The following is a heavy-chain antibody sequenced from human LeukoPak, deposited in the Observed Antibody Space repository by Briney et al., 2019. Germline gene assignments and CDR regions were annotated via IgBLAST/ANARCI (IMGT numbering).Heavy chain of an antibody. CDR2: INPNSGGA. CDR3: AKGGGSSSPLFVD. D-gene: IGHD6-6*01. J-gene: IGHJ4*02. CDR1: GYTFTCYY. Sequence: ASVKVSCKASGYTFTCYYMHWVRQAPGQGLEWMGWINPNSGGANYAQKFQGRVTMTRDTSISTAYMELSRLRSDDTAVYYCAKGGGSSSPLFVDWGQGTLVTVSS. V-gene: IGHV1-2*02.